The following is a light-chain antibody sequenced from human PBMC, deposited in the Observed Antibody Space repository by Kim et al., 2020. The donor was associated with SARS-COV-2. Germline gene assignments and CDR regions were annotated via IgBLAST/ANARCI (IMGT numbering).Light chain of an antibody. Sequence: DIQLTQFHSSLSASVGDRVTITCRASQTTSNWSAWYQQKPGKAPKLLIYKASSLGSGVPSRFSGSGSGTEFTLTISSLQPDDFATYYCRQYNSYPVTFGEGTRLTI. V-gene: IGKV1-5*03. CDR3: RQYNSYPVT. J-gene: IGKJ2*01. CDR1: QTTSNW. CDR2: KAS.